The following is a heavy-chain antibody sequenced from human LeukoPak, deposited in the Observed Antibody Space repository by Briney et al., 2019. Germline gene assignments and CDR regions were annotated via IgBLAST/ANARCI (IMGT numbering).Heavy chain of an antibody. CDR1: GFTFSSYW. CDR3: ARAKRGYSYGYYHYFDY. V-gene: IGHV3-11*01. CDR2: ISTSGSTI. J-gene: IGHJ4*02. D-gene: IGHD5-18*01. Sequence: GGSLRLSCAASGFTFSSYWMSWIRQAPGKGREWGSYISTSGSTIYYADSLKGRFTISRDNAKNSLYLQMNSLRAEDTAVYYCARAKRGYSYGYYHYFDYWGQGTLVTVSS.